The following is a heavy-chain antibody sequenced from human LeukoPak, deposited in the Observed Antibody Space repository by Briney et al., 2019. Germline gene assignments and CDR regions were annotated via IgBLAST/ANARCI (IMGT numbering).Heavy chain of an antibody. J-gene: IGHJ4*02. CDR3: ARGVKSMFGGIIARSLDY. CDR2: INHSGST. Sequence: PSETLSLTCAVYGGSFSGYYWSWIRQPPGKGLEWIGEINHSGSTNYNPSLKSRVTISVDTSKNQFSLKLSSVTAADTAVYYCARGVKSMFGGIIARSLDYWGQGTLVTVSS. D-gene: IGHD3-16*02. CDR1: GGSFSGYY. V-gene: IGHV4-34*01.